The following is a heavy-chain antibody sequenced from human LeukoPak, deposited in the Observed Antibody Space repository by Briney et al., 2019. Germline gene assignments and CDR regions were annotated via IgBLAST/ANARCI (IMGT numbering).Heavy chain of an antibody. CDR1: GGSISSYY. D-gene: IGHD1-26*01. V-gene: IGHV4-59*01. CDR3: ARDGGQWELRGDFDY. Sequence: PSETLSLTCTVSGGSISSYYWSWIRQPPGKGLEWIGYIYCSGSTNYNPSLKNRVTISVDTSKNQFSLKLRSVTAADTAVYYCARDGGQWELRGDFDYWGQGTLVTVSS. CDR2: IYCSGST. J-gene: IGHJ4*02.